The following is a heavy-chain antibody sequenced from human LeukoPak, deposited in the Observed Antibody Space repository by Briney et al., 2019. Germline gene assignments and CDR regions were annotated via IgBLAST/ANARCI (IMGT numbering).Heavy chain of an antibody. Sequence: LSLTCTVSGGSISSSSYYWGWVRRAPGKGLEWVSYISSSGSTIYYADSVKGRFTISRDNAKNSLYLQMNSLRAEDTAVYYCAELGITMIGGVWGKGTTVTISS. J-gene: IGHJ6*04. CDR3: AELGITMIGGV. CDR2: ISSSGSTI. D-gene: IGHD3-10*02. V-gene: IGHV3-48*03. CDR1: GGSISSSSYY.